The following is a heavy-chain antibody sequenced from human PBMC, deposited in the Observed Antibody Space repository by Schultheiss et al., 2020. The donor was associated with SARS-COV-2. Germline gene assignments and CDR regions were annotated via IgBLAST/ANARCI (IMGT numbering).Heavy chain of an antibody. J-gene: IGHJ6*02. Sequence: SETLSLTCTVSGGSISSYYWSWIRQPPGKGLEWIGYINYSGSTNYNPSLKSRVTISVDTSKNQFSLKLSSVTAADTAVYYCARAYSSSWYVYYYGMDVWGQGTTVTVAS. D-gene: IGHD6-13*01. CDR2: INYSGST. CDR3: ARAYSSSWYVYYYGMDV. CDR1: GGSISSYY. V-gene: IGHV4-59*01.